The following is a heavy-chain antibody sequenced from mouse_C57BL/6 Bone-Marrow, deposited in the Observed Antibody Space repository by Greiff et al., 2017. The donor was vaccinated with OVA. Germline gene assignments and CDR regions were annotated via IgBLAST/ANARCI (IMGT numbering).Heavy chain of an antibody. CDR1: GFNIKDYY. CDR2: IDPEDGET. D-gene: IGHD2-3*01. V-gene: IGHV14-2*01. J-gene: IGHJ3*01. Sequence: VQLQQSGAELVKPGASVKLSCTASGFNIKDYYMHWVKQRTEQGLEWIGRIDPEDGETKYAPKFQGKATITADTSSNTAYLPLSSLTSVVPSVYYCSSRSWLLLFAYWGQGPLVTVSA. CDR3: SSRSWLLLFAY.